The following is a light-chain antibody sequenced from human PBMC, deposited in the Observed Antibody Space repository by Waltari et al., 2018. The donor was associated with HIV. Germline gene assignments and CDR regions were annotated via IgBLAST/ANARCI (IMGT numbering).Light chain of an antibody. Sequence: DIVMTQTPPSLSVTPGQPASFSCNSSQSLKHTDGKPYLYWYLQRPCQSPQVLIYEVSKRYAGVPDRFSGSGSGTHFTLKIARVEAEDVGSYYCMQSLHLLYTFGQGTKLEIK. J-gene: IGKJ2*01. V-gene: IGKV2D-29*02. CDR3: MQSLHLLYT. CDR1: QSLKHTDGKPY. CDR2: EVS.